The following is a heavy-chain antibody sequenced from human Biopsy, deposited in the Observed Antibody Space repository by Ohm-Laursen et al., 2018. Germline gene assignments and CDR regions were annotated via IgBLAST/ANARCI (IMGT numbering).Heavy chain of an antibody. CDR2: VYYSGST. D-gene: IGHD3-22*01. CDR3: GRREVVITHDAFDT. J-gene: IGHJ3*02. V-gene: IGHV4-59*08. Sequence: SETLSLTCTVSGVSISSYYWTWIRQPPGKGLEWIGDVYYSGSTNRNPSLKSRVTILVDTYKNHFSLKLNSVTAADTAVYYCGRREVVITHDAFDTWGQGTMVTVSS. CDR1: GVSISSYY.